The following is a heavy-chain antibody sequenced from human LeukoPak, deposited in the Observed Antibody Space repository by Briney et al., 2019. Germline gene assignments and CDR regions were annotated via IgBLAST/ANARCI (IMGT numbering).Heavy chain of an antibody. CDR1: GFTFSSYE. V-gene: IGHV3-48*03. J-gene: IGHJ3*02. D-gene: IGHD3-9*01. CDR2: ISSSGSLI. CDR3: AKGLTGYKDAFDI. Sequence: GGSLRLSCAASGFTFSSYEMNWVRQVPGKGLEWVSYISSSGSLIHYADSVKGRFTISRDNAKNSLYLQMNSLRAEDTAVYYCAKGLTGYKDAFDIWGQGTMVTVSS.